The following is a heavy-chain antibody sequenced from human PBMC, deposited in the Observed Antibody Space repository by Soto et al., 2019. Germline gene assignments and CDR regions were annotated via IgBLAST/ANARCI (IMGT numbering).Heavy chain of an antibody. Sequence: KPGGSLRLSCAASGFTFTRYSMNWVRQAPGKGLERVSSISSTTNYIYYGDSMKGRFTISRDNAKNSLYLEMNSLRAEDMAVYYCARESEDLTSNFDYWGQGTLVTVSS. CDR2: ISSTTNYI. CDR3: ARESEDLTSNFDY. CDR1: GFTFTRYS. J-gene: IGHJ4*02. V-gene: IGHV3-21*06.